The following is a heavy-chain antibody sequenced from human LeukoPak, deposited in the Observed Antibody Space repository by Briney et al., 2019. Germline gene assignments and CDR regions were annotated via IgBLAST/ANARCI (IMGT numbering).Heavy chain of an antibody. D-gene: IGHD4-17*01. J-gene: IGHJ4*02. V-gene: IGHV4-61*01. Sequence: SETLSPTCTVSGGSVSSGSYYWSWIRQPPGKGLEWIGYIYYSGSTNYNPSLKSRVTISVDTSKNQFSLKLSSVTAADTAVYYCAYGADEIDYWGQGTLVTVSS. CDR2: IYYSGST. CDR1: GGSVSSGSYY. CDR3: AYGADEIDY.